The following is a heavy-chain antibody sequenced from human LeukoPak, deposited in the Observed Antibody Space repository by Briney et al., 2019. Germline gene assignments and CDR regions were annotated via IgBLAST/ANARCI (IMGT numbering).Heavy chain of an antibody. Sequence: SETLSLTCTVSGGSISSGDYYWSWIRQPPGKGLEGIGYIYYSGSTYDNPALKSRVTISVDTSKNQLPLKVRSVTAADTAVYYCASHIEAAFDYWGQGTMVTVSS. CDR2: IYYSGST. V-gene: IGHV4-30-4*01. J-gene: IGHJ4*02. D-gene: IGHD6-13*01. CDR1: GGSISSGDYY. CDR3: ASHIEAAFDY.